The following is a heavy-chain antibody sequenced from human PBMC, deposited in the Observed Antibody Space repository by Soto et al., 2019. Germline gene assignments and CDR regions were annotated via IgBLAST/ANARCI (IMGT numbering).Heavy chain of an antibody. CDR3: ASPGGDYGDYHYYYYGMDV. CDR1: GFTVSSNY. V-gene: IGHV3-53*01. J-gene: IGHJ6*02. D-gene: IGHD4-17*01. CDR2: IYSGGST. Sequence: EVQLVESGGGLIQPGGSLRLSCAASGFTVSSNYMSWVRQAPGKGLEWVSVIYSGGSTYYADSVKGRFTISRDNSKNTLYLQMNSLRAEDTAVYYCASPGGDYGDYHYYYYGMDVWGQGTTVTVSS.